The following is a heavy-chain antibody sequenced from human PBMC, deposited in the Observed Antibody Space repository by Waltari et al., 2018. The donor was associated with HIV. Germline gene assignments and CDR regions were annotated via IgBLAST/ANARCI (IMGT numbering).Heavy chain of an antibody. CDR2: IRSKAYGGTT. CDR1: GFTFGDYA. J-gene: IGHJ5*02. D-gene: IGHD2-15*01. CDR3: TRAGYWEVVVAAPGYWFDP. Sequence: EVQLVESGGGLLQPGRSLRLSCTASGFTFGDYAMSWFRQAPGKWLEWVGCIRSKAYGGTTEYAASVKGRFTFSRDDSKSIAYLEMNSLKTEDTAVYYCTRAGYWEVVVAAPGYWFDPWGQGTLVTVSS. V-gene: IGHV3-49*03.